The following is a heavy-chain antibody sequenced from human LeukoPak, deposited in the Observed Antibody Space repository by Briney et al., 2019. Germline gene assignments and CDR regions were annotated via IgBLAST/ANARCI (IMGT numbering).Heavy chain of an antibody. V-gene: IGHV3-30*02. D-gene: IGHD3-9*01. Sequence: PGGSLRLSCAASGFTFSSYGMHWVRQAPGKGLEWVAFIRYDGSNKYYADSVKGRFTISGDNSKNTLYLQMNSLRAEDTAVYYCAKDLLTGPYYYYYGMDVWGQGTTVTVSS. CDR1: GFTFSSYG. J-gene: IGHJ6*02. CDR3: AKDLLTGPYYYYYGMDV. CDR2: IRYDGSNK.